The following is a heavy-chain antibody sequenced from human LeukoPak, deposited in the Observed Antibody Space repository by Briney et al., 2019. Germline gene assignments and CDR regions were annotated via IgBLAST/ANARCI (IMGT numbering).Heavy chain of an antibody. CDR3: AKDRDTYGSYFDY. D-gene: IGHD5-18*01. V-gene: IGHV3-30*02. CDR1: GFTFSDYG. J-gene: IGHJ4*02. Sequence: GGSLRLSCAASGFTFSDYGMHWVRQAPGKGLEWVAFIRYDGSNKYYPDSVKGRFTISRDKSKNTLYLQMNSLRAEDTAVYYCAKDRDTYGSYFDYWGQGTLVTVSS. CDR2: IRYDGSNK.